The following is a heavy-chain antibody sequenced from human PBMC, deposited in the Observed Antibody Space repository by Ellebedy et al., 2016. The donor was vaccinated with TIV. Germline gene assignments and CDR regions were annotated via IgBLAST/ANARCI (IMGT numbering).Heavy chain of an antibody. V-gene: IGHV4-59*01. D-gene: IGHD3-22*01. CDR1: GGSISSYY. CDR2: IYYSGST. J-gene: IGHJ6*02. Sequence: MPSETLSLTCTVSGGSISSYYWSWIRQPPGKGLEWIGYIYYSGSTNYNPSLKSRVTISVDTSKNQFSLKLSSVTAADTAVYYCARGPYDSSGYYVYYYYGMDVWGQGTTVTVSS. CDR3: ARGPYDSSGYYVYYYYGMDV.